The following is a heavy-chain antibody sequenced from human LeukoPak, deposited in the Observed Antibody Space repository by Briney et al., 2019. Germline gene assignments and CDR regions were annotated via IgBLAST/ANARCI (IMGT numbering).Heavy chain of an antibody. CDR2: FSYTEST. V-gene: IGHV4-39*01. CDR3: ARHGSGSYYSYFDY. J-gene: IGHJ4*02. Sequence: SETLSLTCSVSGGSIGSTSYFWGWIRQPPGKGLEWIGSFSYTESTYYNPSLKSRVTISVDTSKNQFSLKLGSVIAADTAVYYCARHGSGSYYSYFDYWGQGTLVTVSS. CDR1: GGSIGSTSYF. D-gene: IGHD1-26*01.